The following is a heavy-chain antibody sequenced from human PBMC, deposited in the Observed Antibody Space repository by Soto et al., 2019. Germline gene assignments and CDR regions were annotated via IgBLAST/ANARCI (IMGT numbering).Heavy chain of an antibody. CDR1: GFTFSSYA. D-gene: IGHD2-2*01. CDR3: AKGSISFDY. V-gene: IGHV3-23*01. CDR2: IGGSGSPT. J-gene: IGHJ4*02. Sequence: VHLLESGGGLVQPGGSLRLSCAVSGFTFSSYAMSWVRQAPGKGLEWVATIGGSGSPTYYLDSVKGRFTISRDNFKNMLYLQMNSLRAEDTALYYCAKGSISFDYWGQGALVSVSS.